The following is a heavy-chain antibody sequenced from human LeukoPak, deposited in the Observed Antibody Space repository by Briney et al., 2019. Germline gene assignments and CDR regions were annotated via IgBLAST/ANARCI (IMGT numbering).Heavy chain of an antibody. CDR1: GGSFSDYS. D-gene: IGHD3-3*01. Sequence: SETLSLTCAVYGGSFSDYSWSWIRQPPGKGLEWIGYIYYSGSTNYNPSLKSRVTISVDTSKNQFSLKLSSVTAADTAVYYCASGKYYDFWSGYYNYYYYYMDVWGKGTTVTVSS. J-gene: IGHJ6*03. CDR2: IYYSGST. CDR3: ASGKYYDFWSGYYNYYYYYMDV. V-gene: IGHV4-59*01.